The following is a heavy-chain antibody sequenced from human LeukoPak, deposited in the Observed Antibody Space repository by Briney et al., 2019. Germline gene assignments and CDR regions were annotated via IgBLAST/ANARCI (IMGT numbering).Heavy chain of an antibody. CDR3: ARDLPTIPKLLWFGEARDDAFDI. J-gene: IGHJ3*02. D-gene: IGHD3-10*01. CDR1: GYILTGYY. Sequence: ASVNVSCKSSGYILTGYYMYWVRQAPGQGLEGMGWINPNSGGTNYAQKFQGRVTMTRDTSISTAYMELSRLRSDDTAVYYCARDLPTIPKLLWFGEARDDAFDIWGQGTMVTVSS. CDR2: INPNSGGT. V-gene: IGHV1-2*02.